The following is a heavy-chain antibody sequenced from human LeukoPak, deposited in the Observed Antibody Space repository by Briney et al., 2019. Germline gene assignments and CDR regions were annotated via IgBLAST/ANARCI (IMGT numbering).Heavy chain of an antibody. V-gene: IGHV7-4-1*02. CDR2: INTNTGNP. CDR1: GGTFRTFA. D-gene: IGHD3-3*01. CDR3: ARDHHYDFWSGYQYYFDY. Sequence: ASVKVSCKASGGTFRTFAISWVRQAPGQGLEWMGWINTNTGNPTYAQGFTGRFVFSLDTSVSTAYLQISSLKAEDTAVYYCARDHHYDFWSGYQYYFDYWGQGTLVTVSS. J-gene: IGHJ4*02.